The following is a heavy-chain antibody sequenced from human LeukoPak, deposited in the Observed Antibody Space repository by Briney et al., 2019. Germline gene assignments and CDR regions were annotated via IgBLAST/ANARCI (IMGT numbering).Heavy chain of an antibody. CDR1: GFIFDDYA. J-gene: IGHJ4*02. CDR3: AKGPYGSGSYFFDY. V-gene: IGHV3-9*03. Sequence: GGSLRLSCAASGFIFDDYAMHWVRQAPGKGLEWVSGISWNSGAIAYADSVKGRFTISRDNAKNSLYLQMNSLRAEDMALYYCAKGPYGSGSYFFDYWGQGTLVIVSS. CDR2: ISWNSGAI. D-gene: IGHD3-10*01.